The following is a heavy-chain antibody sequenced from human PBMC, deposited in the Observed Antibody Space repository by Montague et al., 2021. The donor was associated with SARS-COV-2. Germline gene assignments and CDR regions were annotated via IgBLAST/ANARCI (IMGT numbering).Heavy chain of an antibody. D-gene: IGHD3-10*01. CDR3: ARDRGYGDFYYYGMDV. J-gene: IGHJ6*02. CDR2: ISSSGSTI. Sequence: SLRLSCAASGFTFSNYEMNWVRQTPGKGLEWVLYISSSGSTIYYADSVKGRFTISRDSAQNSLYLQMNSLRAEDAGVYYCARDRGYGDFYYYGMDVWGQGTTVTVSS. CDR1: GFTFSNYE. V-gene: IGHV3-48*03.